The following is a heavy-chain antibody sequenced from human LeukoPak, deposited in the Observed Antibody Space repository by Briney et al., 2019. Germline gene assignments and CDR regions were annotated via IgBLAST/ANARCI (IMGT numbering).Heavy chain of an antibody. D-gene: IGHD6-13*01. Sequence: SETLSLTCTVSGGSISSSSYYWGWIRQPPGKGLEWIGSICYSGSTYYNPSLKSRVTISVDTSKNQFSLKLSSVTAADTAVYYCAILFPTRIAAAGTTPGVWGQGTLVTVSS. V-gene: IGHV4-39*01. CDR2: ICYSGST. CDR1: GGSISSSSYY. CDR3: AILFPTRIAAAGTTPGV. J-gene: IGHJ4*02.